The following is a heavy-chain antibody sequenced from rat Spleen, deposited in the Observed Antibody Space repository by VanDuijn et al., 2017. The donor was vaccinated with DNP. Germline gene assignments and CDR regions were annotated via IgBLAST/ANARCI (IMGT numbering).Heavy chain of an antibody. CDR3: VTRGKYGGYDY. CDR2: IRYDGGST. D-gene: IGHD1-11*01. CDR1: GFNLNDYW. V-gene: IGHV5-20*01. J-gene: IGHJ2*01. Sequence: EVQLVESGGGLVQPGRSLKLSCAASGFNLNDYWMGWVRQAPGKGLEWVAYIRYDGGSTYYGDSVKGRFTISRDNAKTTLNLQMDSLRSEDTATYYCVTRGKYGGYDYWGQGVMVTVSS.